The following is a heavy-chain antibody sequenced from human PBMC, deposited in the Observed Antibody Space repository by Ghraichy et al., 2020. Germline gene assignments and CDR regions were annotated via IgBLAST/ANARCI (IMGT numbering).Heavy chain of an antibody. CDR1: GGSFSGYY. Sequence: SETLSLTCAVYGGSFSGYYWSWIRQPPGKGLEWIGEINHSGSTNYNPSLKSRVTISVDMSKNQFSLKLSSVTAADTGVYCCARVGDTGSSDHYFDYWGQGTLVTVSS. CDR2: INHSGST. V-gene: IGHV4-34*01. J-gene: IGHJ4*02. CDR3: ARVGDTGSSDHYFDY. D-gene: IGHD6-6*01.